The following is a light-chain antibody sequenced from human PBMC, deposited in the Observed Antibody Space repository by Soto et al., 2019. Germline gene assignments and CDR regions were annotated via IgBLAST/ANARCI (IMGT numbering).Light chain of an antibody. J-gene: IGKJ4*01. V-gene: IGKV3-15*01. CDR2: AIS. Sequence: EIVVTQSPATLSVSPGERATLSCRASQSVGNNFAWYQQKPGQAPRLLIFAISTRATGVPARFSGSASGTEFTLTISSLQSEDFAVYYCQQYGDWPLTFGGGAKVEIE. CDR3: QQYGDWPLT. CDR1: QSVGNN.